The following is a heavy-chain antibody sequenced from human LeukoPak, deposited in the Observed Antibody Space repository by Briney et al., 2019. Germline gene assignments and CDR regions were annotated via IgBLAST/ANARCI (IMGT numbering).Heavy chain of an antibody. J-gene: IGHJ4*02. CDR1: GFRFSDYA. Sequence: GGSLRLSCAASGFRFSDYAVHWLRQAPGKGLEWVAIISHNGGVTDHTGSVKGRFSVSRDNSDYFLYLQMDNLRLDDTAVYYCARDEGHSTNWGLFDFWGQGSLVTVSS. V-gene: IGHV3-30-3*01. D-gene: IGHD6-13*01. CDR3: ARDEGHSTNWGLFDF. CDR2: ISHNGGVT.